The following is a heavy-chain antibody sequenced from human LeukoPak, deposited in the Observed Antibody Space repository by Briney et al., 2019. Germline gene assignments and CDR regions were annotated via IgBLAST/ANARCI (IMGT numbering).Heavy chain of an antibody. D-gene: IGHD6-13*01. CDR3: ARDSPIAAAGIDAFDI. CDR2: IRYDGSNK. V-gene: IGHV3-30*02. CDR1: GFTFSSYG. Sequence: PGGSLRLSCAASGFTFSSYGMHWVRQAPGKGLEWVAFIRYDGSNKYYADSVKGRFTISRDNSKNTLYLQMNSLRAEDTAVYYCARDSPIAAAGIDAFDIWGQGTMVTVSS. J-gene: IGHJ3*02.